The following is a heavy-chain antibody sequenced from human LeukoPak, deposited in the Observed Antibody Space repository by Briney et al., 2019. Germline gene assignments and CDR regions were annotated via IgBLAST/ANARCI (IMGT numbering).Heavy chain of an antibody. D-gene: IGHD3-3*01. V-gene: IGHV4-59*04. Sequence: SETLSLTCTVSGASISSYYWGWIRQPPGKDLEWIGTIYFDGNSFYNPSLKSRVTISIDMSKNQFSLKLSSVTAADTAIYYCAAENGNFWIGYHYFEDWGQGTLVSVSS. CDR3: AAENGNFWIGYHYFED. CDR2: IYFDGNS. CDR1: GASISSYY. J-gene: IGHJ4*02.